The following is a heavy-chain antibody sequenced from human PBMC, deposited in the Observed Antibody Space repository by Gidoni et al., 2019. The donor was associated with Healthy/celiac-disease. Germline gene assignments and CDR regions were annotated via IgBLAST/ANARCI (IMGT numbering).Heavy chain of an antibody. CDR2: IKQDGSEK. CDR3: ARGVNTGYSSVSFGY. D-gene: IGHD6-19*01. Sequence: EVQLVESGGGLVQPGGSLRLSCAASGFTFSSYWMSWVRQAPGKGLEWVANIKQDGSEKYYVDSVKGRFTISRDNAKNSLYLQMNSLRAEDTAVYYCARGVNTGYSSVSFGYWGQGTLVTVSS. J-gene: IGHJ4*02. V-gene: IGHV3-7*04. CDR1: GFTFSSYW.